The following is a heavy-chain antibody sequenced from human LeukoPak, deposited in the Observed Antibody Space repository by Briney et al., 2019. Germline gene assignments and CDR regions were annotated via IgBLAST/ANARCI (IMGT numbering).Heavy chain of an antibody. CDR2: INAGNGNT. Sequence: ASVKVSRKASGYTFTSYAMHWVRQAPGQRLEWMGWINAGNGNTKYSQKFQGRVTTTRDTSASTAYMELSSLRSEDTAVYYCARAYYGSGSYYLTYWGQGTLVTVSS. CDR1: GYTFTSYA. V-gene: IGHV1-3*01. J-gene: IGHJ4*02. CDR3: ARAYYGSGSYYLTY. D-gene: IGHD3-10*01.